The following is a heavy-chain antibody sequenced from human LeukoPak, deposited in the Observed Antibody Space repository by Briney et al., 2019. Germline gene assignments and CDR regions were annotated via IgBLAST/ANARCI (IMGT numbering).Heavy chain of an antibody. J-gene: IGHJ4*02. CDR1: GFTFSSYA. D-gene: IGHD7-27*01. Sequence: PGGSLRLSCAASGFTFSSYAMHWVRQAPGKGLEWVAVISYDGSNKYYADSVKGRFTISRDNSKNTLYLQMNSLRAEDTAVYYCARARSGLGYWGQGTLVTVSS. V-gene: IGHV3-30-3*01. CDR2: ISYDGSNK. CDR3: ARARSGLGY.